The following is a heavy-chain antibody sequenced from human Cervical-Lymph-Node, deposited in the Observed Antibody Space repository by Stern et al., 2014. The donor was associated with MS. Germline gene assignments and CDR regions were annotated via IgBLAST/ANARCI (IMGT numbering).Heavy chain of an antibody. J-gene: IGHJ4*02. D-gene: IGHD4-23*01. Sequence: QLQLQESGPGLVKPSETLSLTCTVSGGSISSYYWSWVRQPPGKGLEWIGYIYYSGSTNYNPSLKSRVTISVDTSKNQFSLKLSSVTAADTAVYYCARGTVDGFDYWGQGTLVTVSS. CDR1: GGSISSYY. CDR3: ARGTVDGFDY. V-gene: IGHV4-59*01. CDR2: IYYSGST.